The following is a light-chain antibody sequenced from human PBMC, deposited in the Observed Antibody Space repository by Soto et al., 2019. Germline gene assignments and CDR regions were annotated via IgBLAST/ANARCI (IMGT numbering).Light chain of an antibody. CDR1: SGDVGAFDY. CDR3: AAYTTSSTLV. CDR2: DVS. V-gene: IGLV2-14*03. Sequence: QSVLTQPASVSGSPGQSITISRAGTSGDVGAFDYVSWYQHHPGKVPKLMIYDVSDRPSGVSTRFSGSKSANMASLTISGLQADDEADYYCAAYTTSSTLVFGGGTKLTVL. J-gene: IGLJ3*02.